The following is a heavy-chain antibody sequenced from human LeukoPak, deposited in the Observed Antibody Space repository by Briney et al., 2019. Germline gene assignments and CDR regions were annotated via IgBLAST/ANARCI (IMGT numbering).Heavy chain of an antibody. Sequence: GGSLRLSCAASGFHFSNNVMSWVRQAPGRGLDWLSVAGDSGGTYYADSVKGRFTISRDDLKNMVYLQMNSLRADDTAAYYCAKTFPYGTTWFGFFDYWGQGAPVTVSS. CDR1: GFHFSNNV. CDR2: AGDSGGT. D-gene: IGHD3-10*01. J-gene: IGHJ4*02. CDR3: AKTFPYGTTWFGFFDY. V-gene: IGHV3-23*01.